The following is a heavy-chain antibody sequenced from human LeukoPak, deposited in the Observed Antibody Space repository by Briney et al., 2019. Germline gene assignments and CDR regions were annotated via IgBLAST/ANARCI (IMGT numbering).Heavy chain of an antibody. CDR3: AKVRQEWLSYFDY. CDR1: GFTFSNYA. Sequence: GGSLRLSCAASGFTFSNYALSWVRQAPGKGLEWVSDISGSGGSTYYADSVKGRFTISRDNSKNTLYLQMNSLRAEDTAVYYCAKVRQEWLSYFDYWGQGTLVTVSS. V-gene: IGHV3-23*01. CDR2: ISGSGGST. J-gene: IGHJ4*02. D-gene: IGHD3-3*01.